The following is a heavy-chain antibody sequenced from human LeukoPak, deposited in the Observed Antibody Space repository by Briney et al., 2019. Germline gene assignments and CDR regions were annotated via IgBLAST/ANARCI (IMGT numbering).Heavy chain of an antibody. CDR3: ARTTEAHSWRTRYYDYYMDV. D-gene: IGHD6-13*01. V-gene: IGHV4-59*01. J-gene: IGHJ6*03. CDR2: INYSGST. CDR1: GGSISSYY. Sequence: SETLSLTCTVSGGSISSYYWSWIRQPPGKGLEWIGYINYSGSTNYNPSLKSRVTISVDTSKNQFSLKLSSVTAADTAVYYCARTTEAHSWRTRYYDYYMDVWGKGTTVTVSS.